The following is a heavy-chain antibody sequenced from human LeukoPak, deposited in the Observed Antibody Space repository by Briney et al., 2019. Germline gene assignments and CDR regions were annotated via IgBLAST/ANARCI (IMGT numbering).Heavy chain of an antibody. D-gene: IGHD6-19*01. CDR3: ARVKAQWLNAFDI. J-gene: IGHJ3*02. CDR1: GGSISSSNL. V-gene: IGHV4-4*02. CDR2: IYYSGST. Sequence: PSETLSLTCAVSGGSISSSNLWSWVRQPPGKGLEWIGYIYYSGSTNYNPSLKSRVTISVDTSKNQFSLKLSSVTAADTAVYYCARVKAQWLNAFDIWGQGTMVTVSS.